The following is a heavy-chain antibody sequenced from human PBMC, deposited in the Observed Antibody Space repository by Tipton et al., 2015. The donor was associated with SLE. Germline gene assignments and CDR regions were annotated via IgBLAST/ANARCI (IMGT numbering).Heavy chain of an antibody. D-gene: IGHD6-13*01. Sequence: TLSLTCAVYGGSFSEYYWSWIRQPPGKGLEWIGEINHSGSNNYNPSLKRRVTITGDTSKNQFSLKLSPVTAADTAVYYCARGPYSPLLWGQGTMVTASS. CDR1: GGSFSEYY. CDR3: ARGPYSPLL. V-gene: IGHV4-34*01. CDR2: INHSGSN. J-gene: IGHJ3*01.